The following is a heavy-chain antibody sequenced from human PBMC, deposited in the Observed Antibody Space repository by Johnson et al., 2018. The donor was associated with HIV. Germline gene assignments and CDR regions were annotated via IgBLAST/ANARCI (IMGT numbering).Heavy chain of an antibody. Sequence: VQLVESGGGVVRPGGSLRLSCAASGFSFSDFAIHWVRQAPGKGLEWVGRIKSKTDDDTTSDADSVKGRFTISRDNSKNTLCLKMNSMIAEDTAIYCCAKGRIAGPNHDAFDIWGHGTMVTVSS. CDR1: GFSFSDFA. J-gene: IGHJ3*02. CDR2: IKSKTDDDTT. D-gene: IGHD2-15*01. CDR3: AKGRIAGPNHDAFDI. V-gene: IGHV3-23*04.